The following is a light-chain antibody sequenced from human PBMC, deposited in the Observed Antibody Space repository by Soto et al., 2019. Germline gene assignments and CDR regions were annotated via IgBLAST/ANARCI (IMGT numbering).Light chain of an antibody. V-gene: IGKV3-11*01. CDR2: DTS. CDR1: QSVGNY. CDR3: QQRYNWPPYT. J-gene: IGKJ2*01. Sequence: EIVLTQSPATLSLSPGERATLSCRASQSVGNYLAWYQQKPGQAPRLLIYDTSNRATGIPARFSGSGSGTDFTLTINSLEPDDFAVYYWQQRYNWPPYTFGQGTKLEIK.